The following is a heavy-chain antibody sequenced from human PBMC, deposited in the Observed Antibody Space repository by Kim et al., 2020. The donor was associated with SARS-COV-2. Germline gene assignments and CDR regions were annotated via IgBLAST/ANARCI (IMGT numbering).Heavy chain of an antibody. V-gene: IGHV3-49*02. CDR3: TCDYYGSGSYYPLDFDY. J-gene: IGHJ4*02. Sequence: VKGRFTISRDDSKSIAYLQMNSLKTEDTAVYYCTCDYYGSGSYYPLDFDYWGQGTLVTVSS. D-gene: IGHD3-10*01.